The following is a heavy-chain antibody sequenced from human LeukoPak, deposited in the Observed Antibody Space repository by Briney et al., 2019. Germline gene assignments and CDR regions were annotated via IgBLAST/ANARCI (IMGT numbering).Heavy chain of an antibody. D-gene: IGHD3-10*01. V-gene: IGHV3-53*01. CDR3: AKDLFSGAPGPFDY. CDR1: GFTVSSNY. J-gene: IGHJ4*02. CDR2: IYSGGST. Sequence: GGSLRLSCAASGFTVSSNYMSWVRQAPGKGLEWVSVIYSGGSTYYADSVKGRFTISRDNSKNTLYLQMNSLRAEDTAVYYCAKDLFSGAPGPFDYWGQGILVTVSS.